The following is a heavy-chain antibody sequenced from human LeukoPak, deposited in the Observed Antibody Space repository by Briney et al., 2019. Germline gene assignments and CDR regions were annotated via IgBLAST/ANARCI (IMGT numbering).Heavy chain of an antibody. J-gene: IGHJ4*02. CDR2: VNPNSGGT. D-gene: IGHD6-19*01. CDR1: GYTFTAYY. Sequence: GASVKVSCKASGYTFTAYYMHWLRQAPGKRLEWMGWVNPNSGGTNYAQKFQDRVTMTRDTSISTAYMELHRLRSDDTAVYYCTTVPLNGYSSGWYSFDYWGQGALVTVSS. CDR3: TTVPLNGYSSGWYSFDY. V-gene: IGHV1-2*02.